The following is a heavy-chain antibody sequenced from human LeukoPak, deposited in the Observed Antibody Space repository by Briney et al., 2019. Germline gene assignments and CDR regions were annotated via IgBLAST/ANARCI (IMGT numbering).Heavy chain of an antibody. CDR1: GGSFSGYY. D-gene: IGHD1-26*01. CDR2: INHSGST. CDR3: AREEVGTGSADY. J-gene: IGHJ4*02. Sequence: SETLSLTCAVYGGSFSGYYWSWIRQPPGKGLEWIGEINHSGSTNYNPSLKSRVTISVDTSKNQFSLKLSSVTAADTAVYYCAREEVGTGSADYWGQGTLVTVSS. V-gene: IGHV4-34*01.